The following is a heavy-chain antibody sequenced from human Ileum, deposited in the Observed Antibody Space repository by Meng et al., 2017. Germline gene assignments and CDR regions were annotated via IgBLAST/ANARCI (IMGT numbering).Heavy chain of an antibody. CDR3: ARDRFVSGWFKGADY. V-gene: IGHV3-53*01. D-gene: IGHD6-19*01. Sequence: GESLKISCAASEITVSSSYMSWVRRAPGKGLEWVSIIYSDNSIYYADFVQGRFTISRDSSKNTLFLQMSALRADDTAVYFCARDRFVSGWFKGADYWGQGTVVTVSS. CDR1: EITVSSSY. J-gene: IGHJ4*02. CDR2: IYSDNSI.